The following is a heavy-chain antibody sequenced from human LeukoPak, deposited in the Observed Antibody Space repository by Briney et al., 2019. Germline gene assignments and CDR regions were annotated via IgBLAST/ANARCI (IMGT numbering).Heavy chain of an antibody. D-gene: IGHD5-24*01. CDR1: GFTFDEYG. V-gene: IGHV3-20*04. Sequence: GRSRRLACAASGFTFDEYGMGWVRQAPGEGRGWVSGIYRNGDSTVYADSVEGRFTISRDNAKNSLYLQMDSLRAEDTALYYCARDHKGGDGADAFDIWGHGTMVTVSS. CDR2: IYRNGDST. J-gene: IGHJ3*02. CDR3: ARDHKGGDGADAFDI.